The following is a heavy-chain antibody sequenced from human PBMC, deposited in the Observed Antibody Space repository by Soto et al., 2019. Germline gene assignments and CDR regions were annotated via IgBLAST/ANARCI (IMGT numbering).Heavy chain of an antibody. J-gene: IGHJ4*02. V-gene: IGHV2-5*02. CDR1: GFSLSTSGVG. Sequence: QITLKESGPTRVKPTQTLTLTCTFSGFSLSTSGVGVGWIRQPPGKALEWLGFIYWDDDKYYTPSLKSRLTITKDTSKNQVVLTMTNMDPADTATYFCAHRFYPYSSGWDWGMFDYWGQGTLVTVSS. D-gene: IGHD6-19*01. CDR2: IYWDDDK. CDR3: AHRFYPYSSGWDWGMFDY.